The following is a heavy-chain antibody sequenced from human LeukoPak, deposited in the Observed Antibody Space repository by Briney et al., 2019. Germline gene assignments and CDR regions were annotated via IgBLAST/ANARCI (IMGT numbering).Heavy chain of an antibody. D-gene: IGHD3-10*01. Sequence: SQTLSLTCTVSGGSISSGDYYWSWIRQPPGKGLEWIGYIYYSGSTYYNPSLKSRVTMSVDTSKNQFSLKLSSVTAADTAVYYCARDYYGYPWFDPWGQGTLVTVSS. CDR1: GGSISSGDYY. CDR2: IYYSGST. J-gene: IGHJ5*02. CDR3: ARDYYGYPWFDP. V-gene: IGHV4-30-4*01.